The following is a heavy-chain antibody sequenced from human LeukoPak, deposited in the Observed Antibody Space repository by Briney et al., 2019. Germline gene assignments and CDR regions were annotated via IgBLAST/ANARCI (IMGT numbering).Heavy chain of an antibody. CDR3: ARGAVAEFDY. CDR2: TYYRFKWYY. Sequence: SQTLSLTCAISGDSVSSKIVAWNWIRQSPSRGLEWLGRTYYRFKWYYDYAVSMKSRITINPDTSKNQFSLQLNSVTPEDTAVYYCARGAVAEFDYWGQGTLVTVSS. J-gene: IGHJ4*02. V-gene: IGHV6-1*01. CDR1: GDSVSSKIVA. D-gene: IGHD6-19*01.